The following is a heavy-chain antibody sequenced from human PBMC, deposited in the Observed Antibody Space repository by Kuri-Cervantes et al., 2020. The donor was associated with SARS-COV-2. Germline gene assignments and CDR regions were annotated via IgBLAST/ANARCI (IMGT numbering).Heavy chain of an antibody. CDR1: GFSFSYYG. CDR2: VRRDGSNY. V-gene: IGHV3-30*02. Sequence: GESLKISCAASGFSFSYYGMHWVRQAPGKGLEWVGFVRRDGSNYYYADSVKGRFTISRDNSKNSLYLEMNSLRPEDTAVYYCARSGGGPKYYYYGMDVWGQGTTVTVSS. J-gene: IGHJ6*02. D-gene: IGHD3-10*01. CDR3: ARSGGGPKYYYYGMDV.